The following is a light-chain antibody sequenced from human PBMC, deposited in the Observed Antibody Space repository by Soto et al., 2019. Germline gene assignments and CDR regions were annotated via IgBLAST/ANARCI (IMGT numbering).Light chain of an antibody. CDR2: KVS. J-gene: IGKJ1*01. CDR1: QSLVYRDGNTY. CDR3: MQGTHWPWT. V-gene: IGKV2-30*01. Sequence: DVVMTQSPLSLPVTLGQPASISCRSSQSLVYRDGNTYLNWFHQRPGQSPRRLIYKVSNRDSGVPDRFRGSGSGTDFTLKISRVEAEDVRVYSCMQGTHWPWTFGQGTKVEIK.